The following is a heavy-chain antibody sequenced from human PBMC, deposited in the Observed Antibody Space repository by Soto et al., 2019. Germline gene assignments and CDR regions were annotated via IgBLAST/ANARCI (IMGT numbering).Heavy chain of an antibody. J-gene: IGHJ6*04. CDR3: ARVSPMFGGVRDVYYYYYGRDV. CDR2: IYHSGST. D-gene: IGHD3-16*01. Sequence: SETLSLTCAVSGGSISSSNWWSWVRQPPGKGLEWIGEIYHSGSTNYNPSLKSRVTISVDKSKNQFSLKLSSVTAADTAVYYCARVSPMFGGVRDVYYYYYGRDVGGKGTTVTVSS. V-gene: IGHV4-4*02. CDR1: GGSISSSNW.